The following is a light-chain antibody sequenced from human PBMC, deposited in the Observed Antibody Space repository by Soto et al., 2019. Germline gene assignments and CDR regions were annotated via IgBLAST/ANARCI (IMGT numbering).Light chain of an antibody. J-gene: IGKJ1*01. CDR2: GAS. V-gene: IGKV3-15*01. CDR3: QQYGSSPRT. CDR1: QSLTTD. Sequence: EVVMTQSPATLSVSPGERVTFSCRAGQSLTTDLAWYQHKPGQSPRLLISGASTGASGIPPRFSGSGSGTEFTLTIDRLQSADFAVYYCQQYGSSPRTFGQGTKVDIK.